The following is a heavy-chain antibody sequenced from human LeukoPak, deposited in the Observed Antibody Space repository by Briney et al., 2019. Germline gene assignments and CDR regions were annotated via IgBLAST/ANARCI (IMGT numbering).Heavy chain of an antibody. CDR1: GYRFTNNW. J-gene: IGHJ4*02. Sequence: GESLKISCKGSGYRFTNNWIGWVRRMPGKGLEWMGIIYPADSDTRYSPSFQGQVTISVDKSITTAYLQWSSLKASDTAIYYCARQGSFKTPIEYWGQGTLVTVSS. CDR3: ARQGSFKTPIEY. V-gene: IGHV5-51*01. CDR2: IYPADSDT.